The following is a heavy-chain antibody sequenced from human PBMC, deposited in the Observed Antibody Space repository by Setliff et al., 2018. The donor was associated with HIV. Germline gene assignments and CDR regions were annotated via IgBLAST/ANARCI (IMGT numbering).Heavy chain of an antibody. V-gene: IGHV5-51*01. D-gene: IGHD1-26*01. Sequence: PGESLKISCKGSGYSFTTYWIGWVRQMPGKGLEWMGIIYPADSETRYNPSFQGQVTISADKSISTAYLQWTSVKASDTAMYYCARRSRYSGSFLTTYYFDSWGQGALVTVSS. CDR2: IYPADSET. J-gene: IGHJ4*02. CDR3: ARRSRYSGSFLTTYYFDS. CDR1: GYSFTTYW.